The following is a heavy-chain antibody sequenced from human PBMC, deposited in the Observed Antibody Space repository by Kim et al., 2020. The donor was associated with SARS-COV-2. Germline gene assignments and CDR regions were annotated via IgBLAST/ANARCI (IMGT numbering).Heavy chain of an antibody. CDR3: AKDIKSEWQWLVVEHAFDI. Sequence: GGSLRLSCAASGFTFDDYAMHWVRQAPGKGLEWVSLISGDGGSTYYADSVKGRFTISRDNSKNSLYLQMNSLRTEDTALYYCAKDIKSEWQWLVVEHAFDIWDNVTMVTVSS. J-gene: IGHJ3*02. CDR1: GFTFDDYA. V-gene: IGHV3-43*02. CDR2: ISGDGGST. D-gene: IGHD6-19*01.